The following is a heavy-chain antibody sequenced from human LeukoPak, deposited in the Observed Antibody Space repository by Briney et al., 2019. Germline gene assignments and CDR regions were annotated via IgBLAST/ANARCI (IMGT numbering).Heavy chain of an antibody. V-gene: IGHV4-61*02. Sequence: PSETLSLTCTVSGGSISSGSYYWSWIRQPAGKGLEWIGRIYTSGSTNYNPSLKSRVTISVDTSKNQFSLKLSSVTAADAAVYYCARTNNHYYYYMDVWGKGTTVTISS. J-gene: IGHJ6*03. CDR1: GGSISSGSYY. CDR2: IYTSGST. D-gene: IGHD2/OR15-2a*01. CDR3: ARTNNHYYYYMDV.